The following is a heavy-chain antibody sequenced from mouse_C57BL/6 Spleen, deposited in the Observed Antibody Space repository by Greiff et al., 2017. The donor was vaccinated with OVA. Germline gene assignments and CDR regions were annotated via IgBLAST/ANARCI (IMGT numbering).Heavy chain of an antibody. V-gene: IGHV1-82*01. CDR3: ARGDTTVVAVDY. D-gene: IGHD1-1*01. CDR1: GYAFSSSW. J-gene: IGHJ2*01. Sequence: QVQLQQSGPELVKPGASVKISCKASGYAFSSSWMNWVKQRPGKGLEWIGRIYPGDGDTNYNGKFKGKATLTADKSSSTAYMQLSSLTSEDSAVYFCARGDTTVVAVDYWGQGTTLTVSS. CDR2: IYPGDGDT.